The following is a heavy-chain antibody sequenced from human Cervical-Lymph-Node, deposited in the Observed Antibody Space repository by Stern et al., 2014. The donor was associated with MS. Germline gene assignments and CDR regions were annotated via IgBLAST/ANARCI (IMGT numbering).Heavy chain of an antibody. V-gene: IGHV1-2*02. CDR2: INPATGAT. Sequence: QVQLVQSGTDVQKPGASAKVSCEASGYPFSDYYIHWVRQAPGQGLEWMGWINPATGATTYAENFEGRITMIRDTSISTAYMILSRLSSDDTAVYFCARDLADYRYYFDSWGPGTLVTVSS. CDR1: GYPFSDYY. CDR3: ARDLADYRYYFDS. D-gene: IGHD4-11*01. J-gene: IGHJ4*02.